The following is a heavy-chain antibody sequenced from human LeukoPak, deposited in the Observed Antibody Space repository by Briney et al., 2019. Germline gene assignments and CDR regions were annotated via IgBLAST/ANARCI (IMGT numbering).Heavy chain of an antibody. CDR2: ISWNSGSI. Sequence: GGSLRLSCAASGFTFDDYAIHWVRHAPGKGLEWVSGISWNSGSIGYADSVKGRFTISRDNAKNSLYLQMNSLRAEDTALYYCAKDIRRSGGSIDYWGQGTMVTVSS. CDR3: AKDIRRSGGSIDY. D-gene: IGHD2-15*01. CDR1: GFTFDDYA. J-gene: IGHJ4*02. V-gene: IGHV3-9*01.